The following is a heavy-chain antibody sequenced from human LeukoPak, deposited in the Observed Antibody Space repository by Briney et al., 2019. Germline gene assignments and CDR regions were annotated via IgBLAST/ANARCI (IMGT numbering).Heavy chain of an antibody. J-gene: IGHJ4*02. D-gene: IGHD6-6*01. CDR3: ARFVGTARTFDY. CDR1: GGSFSGYY. Sequence: SETLSLTCAVYGGSFSGYYWSWIRQPPGKGLEWIGEINHSGSTNYNPSLKSRVTISVDTSKNQFSLKLSSVTAADTAVYYCARFVGTARTFDYWGQGTLVTVSS. V-gene: IGHV4-34*01. CDR2: INHSGST.